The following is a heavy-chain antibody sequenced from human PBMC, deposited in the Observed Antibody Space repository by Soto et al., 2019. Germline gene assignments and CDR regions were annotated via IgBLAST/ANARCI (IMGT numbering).Heavy chain of an antibody. CDR3: ARHSTSAPKDY. CDR2: IYPGDSDT. J-gene: IGHJ4*01. CDR1: GYSFTTYW. Sequence: PGESRKISCKGSGYSFTTYWIAWVRQMPGKGLEWVGIIYPGDSDTRYSPSFEGHVTISVDKSISTAFLQWNSLKASDNAIYYCARHSTSAPKDYWGQGTLVTVS. V-gene: IGHV5-51*01. D-gene: IGHD3-10*01.